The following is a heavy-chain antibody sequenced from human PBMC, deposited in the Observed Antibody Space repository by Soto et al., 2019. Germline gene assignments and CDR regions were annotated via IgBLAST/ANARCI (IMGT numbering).Heavy chain of an antibody. Sequence: GGSLRLSCAASGFTFSGYGMHWVRQAPGKGLEWVAVIWYDGSNKYYADSVKGRFTISRDNSKNTLYLQMNSLRAEDTAVYYCARYNQVRGGYRSHYYGMDVWGQGTTVTVSS. V-gene: IGHV3-33*01. J-gene: IGHJ6*02. CDR1: GFTFSGYG. D-gene: IGHD3-10*01. CDR3: ARYNQVRGGYRSHYYGMDV. CDR2: IWYDGSNK.